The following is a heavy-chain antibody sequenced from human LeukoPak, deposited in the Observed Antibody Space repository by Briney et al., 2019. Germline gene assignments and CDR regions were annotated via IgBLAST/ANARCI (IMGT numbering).Heavy chain of an antibody. CDR3: ARHRGDSSGPQEPNWFGP. J-gene: IGHJ5*02. V-gene: IGHV4-39*01. Sequence: SETLSLTCTVSGGSISSSSYYWGWIRQPPGKGLEWIGSIYYSGSTYYNPSLKSRVTISVDTSKNQFSLKLSSVTAADTAVYYCARHRGDSSGPQEPNWFGPWGQGTLVTVSS. CDR2: IYYSGST. CDR1: GGSISSSSYY. D-gene: IGHD6-19*01.